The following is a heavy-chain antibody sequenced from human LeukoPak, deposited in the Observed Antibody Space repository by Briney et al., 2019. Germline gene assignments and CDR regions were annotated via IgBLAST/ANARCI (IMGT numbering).Heavy chain of an antibody. CDR2: IWYDGSIK. CDR1: GFTFSSYG. J-gene: IGHJ3*02. Sequence: GGSLRLSCAASGFTFSSYGMHWVRQAPGKGLEWVAVIWYDGSIKYYADSVKGRFTISRDNPKNTLYLQMNSLRAEDTAVYYCARVGSGSYFLDGFDIWGQGTMVTVSS. D-gene: IGHD1-26*01. V-gene: IGHV3-33*01. CDR3: ARVGSGSYFLDGFDI.